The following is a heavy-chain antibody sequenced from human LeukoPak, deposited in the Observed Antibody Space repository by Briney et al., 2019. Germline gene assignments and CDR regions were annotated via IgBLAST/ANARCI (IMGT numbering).Heavy chain of an antibody. Sequence: SETLSLTCTVSGGSISSSSYYWGWIRQPPGKGLEWIGYIYYSGSTNYNPSLKSRVTISVDTSKNQFSLKLSSVTAADTAVYYCARMDYGDYKVSYWGQGTLVTVSS. V-gene: IGHV4-61*05. CDR1: GGSISSSSYY. J-gene: IGHJ4*02. CDR3: ARMDYGDYKVSY. D-gene: IGHD4-17*01. CDR2: IYYSGST.